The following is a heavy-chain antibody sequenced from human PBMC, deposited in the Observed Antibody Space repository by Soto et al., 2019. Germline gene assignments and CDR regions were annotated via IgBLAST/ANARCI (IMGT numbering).Heavy chain of an antibody. D-gene: IGHD3-3*01. V-gene: IGHV3-48*03. CDR2: ISSSGSTI. Sequence: VGSLRLSCAASGFTFSSYEMNWVRQAPGEGLEWVSYISSSGSTIYYADSVKGRFTISRDNAKNSLYLQMNSLRAEDTAVYYCARGGDFWSGMDVWGQGTTVTVSS. CDR3: ARGGDFWSGMDV. J-gene: IGHJ6*02. CDR1: GFTFSSYE.